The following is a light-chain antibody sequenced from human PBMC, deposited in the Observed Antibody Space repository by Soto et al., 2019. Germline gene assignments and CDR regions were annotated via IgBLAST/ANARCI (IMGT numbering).Light chain of an antibody. CDR2: WAS. CDR1: QSLLYRANNKNY. J-gene: IGKJ2*01. Sequence: DIVMTQSPDSLAVSLGERATISCKSSQSLLYRANNKNYLAWYQQKPGQPPKMLIYWASIRESGIPDRFSGSGSGTDFTLTINNLQAEGVAVYYCQQYYSTLPYTFGQGTKLEIK. CDR3: QQYYSTLPYT. V-gene: IGKV4-1*01.